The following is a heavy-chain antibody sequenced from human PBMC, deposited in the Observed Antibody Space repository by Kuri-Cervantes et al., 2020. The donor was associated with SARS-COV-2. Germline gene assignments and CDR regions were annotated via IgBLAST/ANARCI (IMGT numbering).Heavy chain of an antibody. CDR3: ARDVGATTAYYYYYMDV. J-gene: IGHJ6*03. V-gene: IGHV4-4*07. Sequence: SETLSLTCTVSGGSISSYYWSWIRQPAGKKLEWIGRIYISGSTNYNPSLKSRVTMSLDTSTNHFSLKLTSETAADTAVYYCARDVGATTAYYYYYMDVWGKGTTVTVSS. CDR1: GGSISSYY. D-gene: IGHD1-26*01. CDR2: IYISGST.